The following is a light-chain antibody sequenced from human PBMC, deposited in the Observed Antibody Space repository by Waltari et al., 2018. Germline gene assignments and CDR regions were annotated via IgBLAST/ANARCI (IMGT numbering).Light chain of an antibody. CDR1: SANVGSKT. Sequence: QSELTQPPSASGTPGQTVTSSCSGSSANVGSKTENWYQQLPGTAPKLLIYDNNQWPSGVPDRFSGSKSGTSASLAISGLQSEDEAAYYCATWDANLNALFGGGTKLTVL. J-gene: IGLJ3*02. V-gene: IGLV1-44*01. CDR2: DNN. CDR3: ATWDANLNAL.